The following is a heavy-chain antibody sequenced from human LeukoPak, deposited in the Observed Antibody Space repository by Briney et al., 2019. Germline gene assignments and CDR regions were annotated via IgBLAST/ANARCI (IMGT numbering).Heavy chain of an antibody. Sequence: SETLSLTCTVSGGSISSGDYYWSWIRQPPGKGLEWIGYTHHSGITYCSPSLKRRLTISVDTSKNQFSLKLSSVTAADTAVYHCARARAYSSSWYYFDYWGQGTLVTVSS. CDR2: THHSGIT. J-gene: IGHJ4*02. D-gene: IGHD6-13*01. V-gene: IGHV4-30-4*08. CDR1: GGSISSGDYY. CDR3: ARARAYSSSWYYFDY.